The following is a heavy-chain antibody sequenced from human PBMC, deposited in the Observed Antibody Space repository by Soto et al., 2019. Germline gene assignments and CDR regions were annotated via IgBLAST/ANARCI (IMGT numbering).Heavy chain of an antibody. CDR1: GYTLTELS. J-gene: IGHJ5*02. CDR2: FDPEDGET. CDR3: ATGQYYYDSSGYKRGSWFDP. Sequence: SVKVSCKVSGYTLTELSMHWVRQAPGKGLEWMGGFDPEDGETIYAQKFQGRVTMTEDTSTDTAYMELSSLRSEDTAVYYCATGQYYYDSSGYKRGSWFDPWGQGTLVTVSS. D-gene: IGHD3-22*01. V-gene: IGHV1-24*01.